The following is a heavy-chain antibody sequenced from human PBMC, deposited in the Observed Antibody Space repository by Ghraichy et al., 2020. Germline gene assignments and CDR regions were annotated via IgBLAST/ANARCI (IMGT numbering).Heavy chain of an antibody. J-gene: IGHJ6*02. CDR1: GFNVSRHH. CDR2: VYSGGTT. D-gene: IGHD2-21*02. V-gene: IGHV3-66*01. CDR3: AREMLGCGGDCHDYGMDV. Sequence: GGSLRLSCTASGFNVSRHHMSWVRQAPGKGLEWVSVVYSGGTTYYADSVKDRFTISRDNSKNTVFLQMDSLRAEDTSLYYCAREMLGCGGDCHDYGMDVWGQGTTVTVS.